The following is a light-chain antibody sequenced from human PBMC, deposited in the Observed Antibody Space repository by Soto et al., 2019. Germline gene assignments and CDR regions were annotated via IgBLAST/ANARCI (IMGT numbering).Light chain of an antibody. J-gene: IGKJ1*01. CDR2: DAS. CDR3: QQYGSASKWT. Sequence: EFVLPPSPATLSLSPVEGATLSCRASQTVRNNYLAWYQQKPGQAPRLLIYDASSRATGIPDRFSGSGSGTDFTLTISRLEPEDSAVYYCQQYGSASKWTFGQGTKVDIK. V-gene: IGKV3-20*01. CDR1: QTVRNNY.